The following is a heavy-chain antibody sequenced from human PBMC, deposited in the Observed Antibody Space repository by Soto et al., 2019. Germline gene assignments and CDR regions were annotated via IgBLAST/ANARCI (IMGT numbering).Heavy chain of an antibody. V-gene: IGHV4-59*11. CDR1: GSSINNHY. J-gene: IGHJ4*02. D-gene: IGHD7-27*01. CDR2: IYYTGRT. Sequence: QVHLQESGPGLVKPSETLSLTCTVSGSSINNHYWSWIRQPPGKGLEWIGYIYYTGRTNYNPALKSRVTMSVDTSKNQFSLNLTSLTAADTAIYYCARANWYSEYWGQGTLVTVSS. CDR3: ARANWYSEY.